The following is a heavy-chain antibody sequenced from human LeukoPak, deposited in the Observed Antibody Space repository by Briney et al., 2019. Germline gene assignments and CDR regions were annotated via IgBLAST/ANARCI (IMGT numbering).Heavy chain of an antibody. CDR3: ASVSLAVIEPMYAFDI. J-gene: IGHJ3*02. Sequence: SETLSLTCTVSGGSISSYYWSWIRQPPGKGLEWIGYIYYSGSTNYNPSLKSRVTISVDTSKNQFSLKLSSVTAADTAVYYCASVSLAVIEPMYAFDIWGEGTMVTVSS. CDR2: IYYSGST. D-gene: IGHD2-21*01. V-gene: IGHV4-59*01. CDR1: GGSISSYY.